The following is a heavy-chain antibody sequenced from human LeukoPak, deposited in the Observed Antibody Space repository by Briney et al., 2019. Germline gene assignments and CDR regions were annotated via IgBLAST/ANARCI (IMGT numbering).Heavy chain of an antibody. Sequence: GASVKVSCKASGGTFSSYAISWVRLAPGQGLEWMGGIIPIFGTANYAQKFQGRVTITADKSTSTAYMELSSLRSEDTAVYYCAGLHYYGSGSYYNSYYYYYMDVWGKGTTVTVSS. V-gene: IGHV1-69*06. J-gene: IGHJ6*03. CDR1: GGTFSSYA. CDR3: AGLHYYGSGSYYNSYYYYYMDV. CDR2: IIPIFGTA. D-gene: IGHD3-10*01.